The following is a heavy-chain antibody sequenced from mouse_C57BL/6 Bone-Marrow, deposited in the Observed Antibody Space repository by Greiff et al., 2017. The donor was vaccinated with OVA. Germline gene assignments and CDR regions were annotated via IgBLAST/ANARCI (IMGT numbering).Heavy chain of an antibody. D-gene: IGHD1-1*01. V-gene: IGHV1-82*01. CDR1: GYAFSSSW. J-gene: IGHJ1*03. CDR3: ARVGSRGPYFDV. Sequence: QVQLQQSGPELVKPGASVKIPCKASGYAFSSSWMNWVKQRPGKGLEWIGRIYPGDGDTNYNGKFKGKATLTADKSSSTAYMQLSSLTSEDSAVYFCARVGSRGPYFDVWGTGTTVTVSS. CDR2: IYPGDGDT.